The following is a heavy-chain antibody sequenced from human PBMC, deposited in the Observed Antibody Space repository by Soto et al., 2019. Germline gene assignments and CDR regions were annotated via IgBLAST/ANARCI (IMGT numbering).Heavy chain of an antibody. CDR1: GGTFSSYA. J-gene: IGHJ3*02. Sequence: SVKVSCKASGGTFSSYAISWVRQAPGQGLEWMGGIIPIFGTANYAQKFQGRVTITADESTSTAYMELSSLRSEDTAVYYCARDRTDDYCISTSCPLIVDAFDIWGQGTMVPVSS. V-gene: IGHV1-69*13. CDR2: IIPIFGTA. CDR3: ARDRTDDYCISTSCPLIVDAFDI. D-gene: IGHD2-2*01.